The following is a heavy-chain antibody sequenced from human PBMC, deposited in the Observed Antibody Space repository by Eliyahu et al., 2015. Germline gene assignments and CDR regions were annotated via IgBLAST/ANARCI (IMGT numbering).Heavy chain of an antibody. J-gene: IGHJ4*02. CDR3: AKAGCSGYGCXYLDF. V-gene: IGHV3-23*01. Sequence: EVQLLESGGGLVQPGGSLTVXCVASVFPFSXFAXVWVRQAPGKGXQYLSTITGDATAVYYADFLKGRFTISRDNSKNTLFLQMNSPTAEDTALYYCAKAGCSGYGCXYLDFWGQGTLVTVFS. CDR2: ITGDATAV. CDR1: VFPFSXFA. D-gene: IGHD3-22*01.